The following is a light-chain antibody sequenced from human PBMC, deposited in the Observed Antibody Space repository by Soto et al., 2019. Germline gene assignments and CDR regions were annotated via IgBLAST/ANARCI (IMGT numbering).Light chain of an antibody. V-gene: IGKV3-11*01. CDR3: QQRSNWPLVT. CDR2: DAS. CDR1: QSVSSY. Sequence: EIVLTQSPATLSLSPGERATLSCRASQSVSSYLGWYQQKPGQAPRLLIYDASNRATGIPARFSGSGSGTDFALTISSLEPEYFADYYCQQRSNWPLVTFGGGTKVQIK. J-gene: IGKJ4*01.